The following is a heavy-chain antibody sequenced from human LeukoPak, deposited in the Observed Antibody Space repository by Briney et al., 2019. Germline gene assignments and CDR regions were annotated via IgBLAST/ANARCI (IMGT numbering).Heavy chain of an antibody. CDR2: IYSGGST. CDR1: GFTVSNNY. J-gene: IGHJ4*02. Sequence: GGSLRLSCAASGFTVSNNYMSWGRQAPGKGLEWVSVIYSGGSTYYTDSVKGRFTISRDSSKNTLYLQMNSLRAEDTAVYYCAIDDYGGNGANGLFDYWGQGTLVTVSS. CDR3: AIDDYGGNGANGLFDY. D-gene: IGHD4-23*01. V-gene: IGHV3-53*01.